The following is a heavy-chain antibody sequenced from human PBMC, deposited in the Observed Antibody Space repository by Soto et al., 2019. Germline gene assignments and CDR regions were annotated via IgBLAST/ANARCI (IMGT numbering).Heavy chain of an antibody. J-gene: IGHJ4*02. Sequence: PGGSLRLSCAASGFTFSSYAMSWVRQAPGKGQEWVSAISGSGGSTYYADSVKGRFTISRDNSKNTLYLQMNSLRAEDTAVYYCAKDDRTSMVPRGALYYFAYWGQGTLVPVSS. V-gene: IGHV3-23*01. CDR1: GFTFSSYA. CDR2: ISGSGGST. D-gene: IGHD5-18*01. CDR3: AKDDRTSMVPRGALYYFAY.